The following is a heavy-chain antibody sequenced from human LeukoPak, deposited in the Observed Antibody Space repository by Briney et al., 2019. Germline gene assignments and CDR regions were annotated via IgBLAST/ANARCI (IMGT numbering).Heavy chain of an antibody. CDR1: GGSINSYH. Sequence: SETLSLTCTVSGGSINSYHWSWIRQPPGKGLEWIGNTYYSGSTSYNPSLKSRVTISVDPSKHQFSLKLSSVIAADTVVYYCARRQGSWYCDYWGQGTLVTVSS. CDR3: ARRQGSWYCDY. V-gene: IGHV4-59*08. CDR2: TYYSGST. J-gene: IGHJ4*02. D-gene: IGHD6-13*01.